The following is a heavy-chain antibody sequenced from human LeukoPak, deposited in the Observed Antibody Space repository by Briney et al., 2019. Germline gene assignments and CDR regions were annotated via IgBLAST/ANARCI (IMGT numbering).Heavy chain of an antibody. D-gene: IGHD1-26*01. CDR1: GYTFTGYY. Sequence: ASVTVSCKASGYTFTGYYMHWVRQAPGQGLEWMGWINPNSGGTNYAQKFQGRVTMTRDTSISTAYMELSRLRSDDTAVYYCARGGERGATIVWFDPWGQGTLVTVSS. CDR3: ARGGERGATIVWFDP. CDR2: INPNSGGT. J-gene: IGHJ5*02. V-gene: IGHV1-2*02.